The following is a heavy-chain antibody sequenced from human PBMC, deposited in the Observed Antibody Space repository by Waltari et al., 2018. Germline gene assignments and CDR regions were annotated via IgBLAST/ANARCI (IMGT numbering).Heavy chain of an antibody. CDR1: GFSFSNYG. CDR2: VWQDGSNK. J-gene: IGHJ4*02. CDR3: ARDFCSTTSCYDY. Sequence: QVHLVESGGGVVQPGRSLRLSCTASGFSFSNYGMNWVRQAPGKGVEWVAIVWQDGSNKYNEDSVKGRFTISRDNSRNTLYLQMNSLRAEDTALYYCARDFCSTTSCYDYWGQGTLVTVSS. D-gene: IGHD2-2*01. V-gene: IGHV3-33*01.